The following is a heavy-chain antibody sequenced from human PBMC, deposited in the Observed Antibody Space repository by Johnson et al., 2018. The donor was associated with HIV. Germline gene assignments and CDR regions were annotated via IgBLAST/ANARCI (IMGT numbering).Heavy chain of an antibody. J-gene: IGHJ3*02. Sequence: QVQLVESGGGVVQPGRSLRLSCAASGFTFGSYGMHWVRQAPGKGLEWVAVMSYDGTNKYYADSVKGRFTISRDNFKNTIFLQMNSLRVEDTAEYYCVKDRGRPGTPAGLDIWGQGTVVTVSS. V-gene: IGHV3-30*18. CDR2: MSYDGTNK. CDR3: VKDRGRPGTPAGLDI. CDR1: GFTFGSYG. D-gene: IGHD3-16*01.